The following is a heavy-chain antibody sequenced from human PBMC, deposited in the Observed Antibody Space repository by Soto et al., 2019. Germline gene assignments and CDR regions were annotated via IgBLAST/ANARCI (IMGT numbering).Heavy chain of an antibody. CDR3: AIRTRDILTGYYGDNYYYYMDV. D-gene: IGHD3-9*01. CDR2: MNPNSGNT. CDR1: GYTFTSYD. Sequence: ASVKVSCKASGYTFTSYDINWVRQATGQGLEWMGWMNPNSGNTGYAQKFQGRVTMTRNTSISTAYMELSSLRSEDTAVYYCAIRTRDILTGYYGDNYYYYMDVWGKGTTVTVAS. J-gene: IGHJ6*03. V-gene: IGHV1-8*01.